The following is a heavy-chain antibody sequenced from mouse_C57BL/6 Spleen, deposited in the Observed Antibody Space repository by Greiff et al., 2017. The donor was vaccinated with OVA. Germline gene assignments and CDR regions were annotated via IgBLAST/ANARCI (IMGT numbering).Heavy chain of an antibody. D-gene: IGHD2-4*01. Sequence: EVQLQQSGPVLVKPGASVKMSCKASGYTFTDYYMNWVKQSHGKSLEWIGVINPYNGGTSYNQKFKGKATLTVDKSSSTAYMELNSLTSEDAGVYYCARGDYAGGGYWGQGTSVTVSS. CDR2: INPYNGGT. V-gene: IGHV1-19*01. CDR1: GYTFTDYY. CDR3: ARGDYAGGGY. J-gene: IGHJ4*01.